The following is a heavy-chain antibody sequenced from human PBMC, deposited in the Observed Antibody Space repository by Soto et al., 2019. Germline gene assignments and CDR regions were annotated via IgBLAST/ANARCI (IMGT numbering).Heavy chain of an antibody. J-gene: IGHJ5*02. D-gene: IGHD2-2*02. CDR2: ISYDGSNK. CDR1: GFTFSSYA. Sequence: PGGSLRLSCVASGFTFSSYAMHWVRQAPGKGLEWVAVISYDGSNKYYADSVKGRFTISRDNSKNTLYLQMNSLRAEDTAVYYCARALRIPSNWFDPWGQGTQVTVSS. CDR3: ARALRIPSNWFDP. V-gene: IGHV3-30-3*01.